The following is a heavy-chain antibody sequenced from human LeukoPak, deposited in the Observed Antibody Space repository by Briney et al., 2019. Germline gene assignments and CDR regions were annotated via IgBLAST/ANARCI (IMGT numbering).Heavy chain of an antibody. CDR3: ARSLSSSGIDY. V-gene: IGHV4-34*01. D-gene: IGHD6-6*01. CDR1: GGSFSGYY. J-gene: IGHJ4*02. CDR2: INHSGST. Sequence: PSETLSLTCAVYGGSFSGYYWSWIRQPPGKGLEWIGEINHSGSTNYNPSLKSRVTISADTSKNQFSLKLSSVTAAGTAVYYCARSLSSSGIDYWGQGTLVTVSS.